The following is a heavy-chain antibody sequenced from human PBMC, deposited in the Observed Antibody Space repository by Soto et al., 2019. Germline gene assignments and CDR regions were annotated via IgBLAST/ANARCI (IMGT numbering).Heavy chain of an antibody. J-gene: IGHJ4*02. CDR2: INHSGST. V-gene: IGHV4-34*01. CDR1: GGSISGYY. D-gene: IGHD3-16*02. CDR3: ARGQSDYVWGSYRCDY. Sequence: SETLSLTCTVSGGSISGYYWSWIRQPPGKGLEWIGEINHSGSTNYNPSLKSRVTISVDTSKNQFSLKLSSVTAADTAVYYCARGQSDYVWGSYRCDYWGQGTLVTVSS.